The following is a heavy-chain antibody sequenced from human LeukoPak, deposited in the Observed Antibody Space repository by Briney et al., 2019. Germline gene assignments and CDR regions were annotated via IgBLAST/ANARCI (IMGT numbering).Heavy chain of an antibody. CDR1: GFTFSSYA. CDR3: AKAGRSTYYYDSSAYY. J-gene: IGHJ4*02. Sequence: GGSLRLSCAASGFTFSSYAMSWVRQAPGKGLEWVSAISGSGGSTYYADSVKGRFTISRDNSKNTLYLQMNSLRAEDTAVYYCAKAGRSTYYYDSSAYYWGQGTLVTVSS. CDR2: ISGSGGST. V-gene: IGHV3-23*01. D-gene: IGHD3-22*01.